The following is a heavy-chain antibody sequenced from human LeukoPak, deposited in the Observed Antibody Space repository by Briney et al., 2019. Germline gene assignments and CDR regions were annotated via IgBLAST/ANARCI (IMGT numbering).Heavy chain of an antibody. V-gene: IGHV4-34*01. Sequence: PSETLSLTCTVSGGSISSYYWSWIRQPPGKGLEWIGEINHSGSTNYNPSLKSRVTISVDTSKNQFSLKLSSVTAADTAVYYCARGDTYYYGSGSYRYWGQGTLVTVSS. CDR2: INHSGST. CDR3: ARGDTYYYGSGSYRY. CDR1: GGSISSYY. D-gene: IGHD3-10*01. J-gene: IGHJ4*02.